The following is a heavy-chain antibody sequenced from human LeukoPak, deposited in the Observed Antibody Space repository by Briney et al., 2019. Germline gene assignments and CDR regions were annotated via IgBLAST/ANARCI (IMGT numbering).Heavy chain of an antibody. V-gene: IGHV3-64D*06. CDR1: GFTFSTYV. Sequence: GGSLRLSCSVPGFTFSTYVMHWVRQAPGKGLEYVSAISSNGDNTYYADSVKGRFTISRDNSKNTLYLQMSSLRADDTAVYYCVSGTGYWGQGTLVTVSS. CDR2: ISSNGDNT. CDR3: VSGTGY. J-gene: IGHJ4*02.